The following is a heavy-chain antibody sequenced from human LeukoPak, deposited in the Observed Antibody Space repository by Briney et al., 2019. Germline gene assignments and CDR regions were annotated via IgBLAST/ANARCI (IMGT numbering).Heavy chain of an antibody. D-gene: IGHD2-2*01. CDR2: ISGSGGST. Sequence: GGSLRLSCAAPGFTLNNYGISWVRQAPGKGLEWVSAISGSGGSTYYADSVKGRFTISRDNSKNTLYLQMNSLRAEDTAVYYCAKGDVVVPAPSRYWGQGTLVTVSS. CDR1: GFTLNNYG. CDR3: AKGDVVVPAPSRY. J-gene: IGHJ4*02. V-gene: IGHV3-23*01.